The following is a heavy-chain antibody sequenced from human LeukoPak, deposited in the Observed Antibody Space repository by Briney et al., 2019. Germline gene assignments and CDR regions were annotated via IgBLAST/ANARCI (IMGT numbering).Heavy chain of an antibody. CDR1: GFTFDDYG. CDR3: ARDSYSGSYSYFDY. V-gene: IGHV3-20*04. J-gene: IGHJ4*02. CDR2: INWNGGST. Sequence: GGSLRLACAASGFTFDDYGMSWVSQAPGKGLEWVSGINWNGGSTGYADSVKGRFTISRDNAKNSLYLQMNSLRAEDTALYYCARDSYSGSYSYFDYWGQGTLVTVSS. D-gene: IGHD1-26*01.